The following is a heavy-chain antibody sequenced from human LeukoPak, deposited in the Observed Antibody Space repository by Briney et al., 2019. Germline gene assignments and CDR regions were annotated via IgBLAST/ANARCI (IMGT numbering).Heavy chain of an antibody. CDR3: ARDRHWTNDWVFDY. D-gene: IGHD1/OR15-1a*01. CDR2: IYYNGYT. V-gene: IGHV4-59*01. J-gene: IGHJ4*02. CDR1: GGSFSGYY. Sequence: SETLSLTCAVYGGSFSGYYWSWIRQPPGKGLEWIGYIYYNGYTDYNPSLKSRVTISLHTSKNQFSLKLSSVTAADTAVYYCARDRHWTNDWVFDYWGQGTLVTVSS.